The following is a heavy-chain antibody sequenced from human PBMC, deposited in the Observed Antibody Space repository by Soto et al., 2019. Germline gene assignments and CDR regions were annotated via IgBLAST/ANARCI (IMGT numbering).Heavy chain of an antibody. CDR2: IYYSGST. D-gene: IGHD4-4*01. V-gene: IGHV4-31*11. CDR3: ARHSNRNYGLYYFDY. Sequence: PSETLSLTCAVSGGSISSGGYYWNWTRQLPGKGLEWIGHIYYSGSTYYNPSLKSRLTISVDTSKSLFSLNLSSVTAADTAVYYCARHSNRNYGLYYFDYWGLGALVTVSS. J-gene: IGHJ4*02. CDR1: GGSISSGGYY.